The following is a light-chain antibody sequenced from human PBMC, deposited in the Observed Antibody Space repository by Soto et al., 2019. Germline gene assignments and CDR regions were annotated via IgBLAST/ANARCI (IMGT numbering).Light chain of an antibody. Sequence: QSVLTQPPSASGSPGQSVAISCTGTSSDVGAYFYVSWYQQHPGKAPKLLIYEVTKRPSGVPDRFSGSKSGNTASLTGSGLQAEDEADYYCSSYAGSDNLVFGGGTKLTV. CDR1: SSDVGAYFY. V-gene: IGLV2-8*01. J-gene: IGLJ2*01. CDR3: SSYAGSDNLV. CDR2: EVT.